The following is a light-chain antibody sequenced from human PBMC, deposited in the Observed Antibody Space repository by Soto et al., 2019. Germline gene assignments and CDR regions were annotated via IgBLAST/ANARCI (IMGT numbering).Light chain of an antibody. CDR2: AAS. Sequence: DIQMTQSPSSLSASVGGRVTITCLASQSISSYLNWYQQKPGKAPKLLIYAASSLQSGVPSRFSGSGSGTDFTLTISSLQPEDFATYYCQQSSEATWTFGQGTKVDIK. CDR1: QSISSY. CDR3: QQSSEATWT. V-gene: IGKV1-39*01. J-gene: IGKJ1*01.